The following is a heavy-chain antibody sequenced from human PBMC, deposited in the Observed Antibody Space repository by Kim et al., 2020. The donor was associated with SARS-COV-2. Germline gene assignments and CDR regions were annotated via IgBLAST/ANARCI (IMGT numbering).Heavy chain of an antibody. CDR1: GFTFSSSA. Sequence: GGSLRLSCAASGFTFSSSAMHWVRQASGKGLEWVGRIRSEANSYATAYAASVQGRITISRDDYKNTPYLHMNSLKNAATAVYDSTEAGDYYYGMDVCGQG. J-gene: IGHJ6*02. CDR2: IRSEANSYAT. CDR3: TEAGDYYYGMDV. V-gene: IGHV3-73*01.